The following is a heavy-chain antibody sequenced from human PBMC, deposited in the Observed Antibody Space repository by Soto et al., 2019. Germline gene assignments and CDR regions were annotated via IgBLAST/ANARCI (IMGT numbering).Heavy chain of an antibody. CDR3: ARDIVVVPAAIAATSFAP. V-gene: IGHV1-3*01. CDR1: GYTFTSYA. Sequence: ASVKVSCKASGYTFTSYAMHWVRQAPGQRLEWMGWINAGNGNTKYSQKFQGRVTITRDTSASTAYMELSSLRSEDTAVYYCARDIVVVPAAIAATSFAPWGQGTLVTVSS. D-gene: IGHD2-2*01. J-gene: IGHJ5*02. CDR2: INAGNGNT.